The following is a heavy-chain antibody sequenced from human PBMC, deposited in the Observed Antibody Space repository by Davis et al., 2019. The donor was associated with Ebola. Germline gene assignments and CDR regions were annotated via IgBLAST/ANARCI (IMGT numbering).Heavy chain of an antibody. CDR2: ISSSSSTI. Sequence: GESLKISCAASGFTFSSYNMNWVRQAPGKGLEWVSYISSSSSTIYYADSVKGRFTISRDNAKNSLYLQMNSLRAEDTAMYYCARERRFWSGYQDYWGQGTLVTVSS. CDR3: ARERRFWSGYQDY. J-gene: IGHJ4*02. CDR1: GFTFSSYN. V-gene: IGHV3-48*04. D-gene: IGHD3-3*01.